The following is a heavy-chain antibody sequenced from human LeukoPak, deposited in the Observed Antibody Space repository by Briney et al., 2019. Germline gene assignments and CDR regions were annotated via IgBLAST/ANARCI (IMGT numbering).Heavy chain of an antibody. J-gene: IGHJ4*02. CDR2: ISTNGDRT. CDR1: GFTFSNSA. CDR3: ARGVAISSSGWYDTFDY. V-gene: IGHV3-64*02. D-gene: IGHD6-19*01. Sequence: GGSLRLSCAASGFTFSNSAMYWVRQAPGKGLEFVSVISTNGDRTYYADSVKGRFTISKDNSKNTLYLQMGSLRADDMAVYYCARGVAISSSGWYDTFDYWGQGALVTISS.